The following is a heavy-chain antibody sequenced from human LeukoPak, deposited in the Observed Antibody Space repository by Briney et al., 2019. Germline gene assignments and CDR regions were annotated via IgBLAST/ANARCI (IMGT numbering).Heavy chain of an antibody. Sequence: GGSLRLSSAASGFTFSSYEMNWVRQAPGKGLEWVSYISSSGSTIYYADSVKGRFTISRDNAKNSLYLQMNSLRAEDTAVYYCASLGSGQGYYYYYYMDVWGKGTTVTISS. V-gene: IGHV3-48*03. CDR3: ASLGSGQGYYYYYYMDV. D-gene: IGHD3-10*01. J-gene: IGHJ6*03. CDR2: ISSSGSTI. CDR1: GFTFSSYE.